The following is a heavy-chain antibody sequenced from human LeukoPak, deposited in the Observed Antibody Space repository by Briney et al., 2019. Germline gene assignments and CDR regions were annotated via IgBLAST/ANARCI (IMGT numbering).Heavy chain of an antibody. V-gene: IGHV3-7*01. D-gene: IGHD2-2*02. CDR3: AREPRYCSSTSCYIRAFDI. J-gene: IGHJ3*02. CDR2: IKQDGSEK. Sequence: PGGSLRLSCAASGFTFSSYWMSWVRQAPGKGLEWVANIKQDGSEKYYVDSVKSRFTISRDNAKNSLYLQMNSLRAEDTAVYYCAREPRYCSSTSCYIRAFDIWGQGTMVTVSS. CDR1: GFTFSSYW.